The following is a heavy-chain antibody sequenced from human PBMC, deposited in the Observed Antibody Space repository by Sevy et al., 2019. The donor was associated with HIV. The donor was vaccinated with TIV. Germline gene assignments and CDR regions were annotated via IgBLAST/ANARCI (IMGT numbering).Heavy chain of an antibody. CDR2: IRRKAYGGTT. V-gene: IGHV3-49*04. CDR1: GFMFGDYA. J-gene: IGHJ4*02. CDR3: TRGGSITILSPWNY. Sequence: GGSLRLSCTASGFMFGDYAMSWVRQAPGKGLEWVGFIRRKAYGGTTQNAASVRGRFTISRDDSKSIAYLQMNSLKTEDTAVYYCTRGGSITILSPWNYGGQGALVTVSS. D-gene: IGHD3-3*01.